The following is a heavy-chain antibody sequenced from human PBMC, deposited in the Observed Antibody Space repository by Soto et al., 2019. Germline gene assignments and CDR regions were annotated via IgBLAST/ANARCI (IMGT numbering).Heavy chain of an antibody. CDR3: AKGPRIRASSSSYDAFDI. Sequence: EVQLLESGGGLVQPGGSLRLSCAASGFTFSSYAMSWVRQAPGKGLEWVSAISGSGGSTYYADSVKGRFTISRDNSKNTLNLQMNSLRAEDTAVYYCAKGPRIRASSSSYDAFDIWGQGTMVTVSS. CDR2: ISGSGGST. J-gene: IGHJ3*02. CDR1: GFTFSSYA. D-gene: IGHD6-6*01. V-gene: IGHV3-23*01.